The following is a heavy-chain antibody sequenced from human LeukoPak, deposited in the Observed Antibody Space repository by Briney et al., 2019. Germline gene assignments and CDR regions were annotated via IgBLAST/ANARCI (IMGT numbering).Heavy chain of an antibody. CDR3: ARVSRGYSYGNFDY. D-gene: IGHD5-18*01. V-gene: IGHV4-34*01. J-gene: IGHJ4*02. CDR1: GGSFRGYD. Sequence: PSETLSLTCAVYGGSFRGYDWSWIRQPPGKGLEWIGEINHSGSTNYNPSLKSRVTISVDTSKNQFSLKLSSVTAADTAVYYCARVSRGYSYGNFDYWGQGTLVTVSS. CDR2: INHSGST.